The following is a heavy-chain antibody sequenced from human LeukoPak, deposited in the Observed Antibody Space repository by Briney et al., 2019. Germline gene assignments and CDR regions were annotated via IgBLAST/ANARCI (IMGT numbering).Heavy chain of an antibody. D-gene: IGHD3-22*01. V-gene: IGHV3-21*01. CDR1: GFTFSSYS. J-gene: IGHJ3*02. CDR2: ISSSSSYI. Sequence: GGSLRLSCAASGFTFSSYSMNWVRQAPGKGLEWVSSISSSSSYIYYADSVKGRFTIPRDNAKNSLYLQMNSLRAEDTAVYYCARLGPYYYDSSGPKADDAFDIWGQGTMVTVSS. CDR3: ARLGPYYYDSSGPKADDAFDI.